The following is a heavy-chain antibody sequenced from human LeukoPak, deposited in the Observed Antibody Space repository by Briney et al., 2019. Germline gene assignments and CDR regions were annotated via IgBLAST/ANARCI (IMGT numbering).Heavy chain of an antibody. D-gene: IGHD2-15*01. CDR1: GGSFSGYY. CDR3: ARGDFNVAAFRRVYFDY. Sequence: SETLSLTCGVYGGSFSGYYWSWIRQPPWKGLEWIGESNHSGSTNFNPSLKSRVTISVDTSKNQFSLKLSSVTAADTAVYYCARGDFNVAAFRRVYFDYWGQGTLVTVSS. J-gene: IGHJ4*02. CDR2: SNHSGST. V-gene: IGHV4-34*01.